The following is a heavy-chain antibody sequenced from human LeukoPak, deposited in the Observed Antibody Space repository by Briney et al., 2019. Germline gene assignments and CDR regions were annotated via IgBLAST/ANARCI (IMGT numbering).Heavy chain of an antibody. D-gene: IGHD1-26*01. V-gene: IGHV3-30*03. Sequence: PGGSLRLSCAASGFTFSNYGMHWVRQAPGKGLEWVAVISYDGNNKYYADSVKGRFTISRDNSKNTLYLQMNSLRAEDTAVYYCARDRVGATRYDAFDIWGQGTMVTVSS. J-gene: IGHJ3*02. CDR1: GFTFSNYG. CDR2: ISYDGNNK. CDR3: ARDRVGATRYDAFDI.